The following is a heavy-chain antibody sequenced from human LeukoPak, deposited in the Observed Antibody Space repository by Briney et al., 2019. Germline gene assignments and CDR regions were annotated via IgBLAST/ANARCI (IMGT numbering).Heavy chain of an antibody. J-gene: IGHJ4*02. CDR2: ISGSGGST. CDR1: GFTFSSYA. CDR3: AKDPDSSGRYGVDY. D-gene: IGHD6-19*01. Sequence: PGGSLGLSCAASGFTFSSYAMSWVRQAPGKGLEWVSAISGSGGSTYYADSVKGRFTISRDNSKNTLYLQMNSLRAEDTAIYYCAKDPDSSGRYGVDYWGQGTLVTVSS. V-gene: IGHV3-23*01.